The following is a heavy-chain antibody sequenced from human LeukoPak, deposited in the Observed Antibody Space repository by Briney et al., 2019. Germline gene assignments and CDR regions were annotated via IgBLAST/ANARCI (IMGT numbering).Heavy chain of an antibody. Sequence: ASVKVSCKASGYTFTGYYMHWVRQAPGQGLEWMGRINPNSGGTNYAQKFQGRVTMTRDTPISTAYMELSRLRSDDTAVYYCARTNDILTGYFDYWGQGTLVTVSS. CDR1: GYTFTGYY. V-gene: IGHV1-2*06. CDR3: ARTNDILTGYFDY. D-gene: IGHD3-9*01. J-gene: IGHJ4*02. CDR2: INPNSGGT.